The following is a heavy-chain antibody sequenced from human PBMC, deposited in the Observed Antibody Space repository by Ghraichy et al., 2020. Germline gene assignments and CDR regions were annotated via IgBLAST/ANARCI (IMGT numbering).Heavy chain of an antibody. Sequence: ASVKVSCKASGYTFTSYDINWVRQATGQGLEWMGWMNPNSGNTGYAQKFQGRVTMTRNTSISTAYMELSSLRSEDTAVYYCARGPSGYCSSTSCLEGMDVWGQGTTVTVSS. CDR1: GYTFTSYD. D-gene: IGHD2-2*01. J-gene: IGHJ6*02. CDR2: MNPNSGNT. V-gene: IGHV1-8*01. CDR3: ARGPSGYCSSTSCLEGMDV.